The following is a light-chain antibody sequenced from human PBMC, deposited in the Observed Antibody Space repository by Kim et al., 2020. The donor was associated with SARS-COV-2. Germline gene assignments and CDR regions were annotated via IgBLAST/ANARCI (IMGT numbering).Light chain of an antibody. CDR3: SSYAGSNIVV. Sequence: GQSTTIAGTGSSSDMGGYNYVSWYQQHPGKAPKLMIYEVSERPSGVPDRFSGSKSGNTASLTVSGLQAEDEAGYYCSSYAGSNIVVFGGGTQLTVL. CDR1: SSDMGGYNY. CDR2: EVS. J-gene: IGLJ2*01. V-gene: IGLV2-8*01.